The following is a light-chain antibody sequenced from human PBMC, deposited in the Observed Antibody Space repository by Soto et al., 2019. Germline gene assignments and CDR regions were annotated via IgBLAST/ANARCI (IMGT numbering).Light chain of an antibody. CDR1: QSVSNSY. V-gene: IGKV3-20*01. CDR2: GAS. J-gene: IGKJ4*01. Sequence: EIVLTQSPGTLSLSPGERATLSYRASQSVSNSYLAWYQQKPGQAPRLLISGASSRATGIPDRFSGSGSGTDFTLTISRLEPEDFAVYYCQQYGSSPLTFGGGTKVEIK. CDR3: QQYGSSPLT.